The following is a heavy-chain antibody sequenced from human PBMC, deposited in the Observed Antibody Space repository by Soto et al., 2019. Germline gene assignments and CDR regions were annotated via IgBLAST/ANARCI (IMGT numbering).Heavy chain of an antibody. D-gene: IGHD4-4*01. V-gene: IGHV3-73*01. CDR3: TRIRFDGYSNSRGEYYGMDV. CDR1: GFTFSGSA. CDR2: IRSKANSYAT. Sequence: QPGGSLRLSCAASGFTFSGSAMHWVRQASGKGLEWVGRIRSKANSYATAYAASVKGRFTISRDDSKNTAYLQMNSLKTEDTAVYYCTRIRFDGYSNSRGEYYGMDVWGQGTTVTVSS. J-gene: IGHJ6*02.